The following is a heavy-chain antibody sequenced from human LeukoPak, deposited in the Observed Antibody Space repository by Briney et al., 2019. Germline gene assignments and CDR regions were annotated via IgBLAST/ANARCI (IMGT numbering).Heavy chain of an antibody. CDR1: GFTFDDYG. CDR2: INWNGGST. CDR3: ARGGEDIVVVVAAADKDYFDY. J-gene: IGHJ4*02. V-gene: IGHV3-20*04. D-gene: IGHD2-15*01. Sequence: PGGSLRLSCAASGFTFDDYGMSWVRQAPGKGLEWVSGINWNGGSTGYAHSVKGRFTISRDNAKNSLYLQMNSLRAEDAALYYCARGGEDIVVVVAAADKDYFDYWGQGTLVTVSS.